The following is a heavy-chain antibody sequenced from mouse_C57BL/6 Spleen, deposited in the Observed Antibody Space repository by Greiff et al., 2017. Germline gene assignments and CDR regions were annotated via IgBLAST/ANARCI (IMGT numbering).Heavy chain of an antibody. D-gene: IGHD1-1*01. Sequence: EVMLVESGGGLVKPGGSLKLSCAASGFTFSSYAMSWVRQTPEKRLEWVATISDGGSYTYYPDNVKGRFTISRDNAKYNLYLQMSHLKSEDTAMYYCASDRDCYSSSSGYFDVWDTVTTVTVSS. CDR3: ASDRDCYSSSSGYFDV. CDR1: GFTFSSYA. V-gene: IGHV5-4*03. J-gene: IGHJ1*03. CDR2: ISDGGSYT.